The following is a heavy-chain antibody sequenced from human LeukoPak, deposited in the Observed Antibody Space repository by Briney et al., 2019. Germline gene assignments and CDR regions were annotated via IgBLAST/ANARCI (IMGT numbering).Heavy chain of an antibody. V-gene: IGHV3-30*04. J-gene: IGHJ4*02. CDR3: ATRRDGYSYYFDY. CDR2: ISYDGSNK. Sequence: GGSLRLSCAASGFTFSSYAMHWVRQAPGKGLEWVAVISYDGSNKYYADSVKGRFTISRDNSKNTLYLQMNSLRAEDTAVYYCATRRDGYSYYFDYWGQGTLVTVSS. CDR1: GFTFSSYA. D-gene: IGHD5-24*01.